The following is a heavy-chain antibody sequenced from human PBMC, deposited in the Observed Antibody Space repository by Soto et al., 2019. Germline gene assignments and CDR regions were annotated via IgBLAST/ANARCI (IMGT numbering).Heavy chain of an antibody. CDR1: GYTFTSYY. J-gene: IGHJ4*02. CDR2: INPSGGST. CDR3: ARDQGVVTALFDY. D-gene: IGHD2-21*02. Sequence: ASVKVSCKASGYTFTSYYMHWVRQAPGQGLEWMGIINPSGGSTSYAQKLQGRITMTRDTSTSTVYMELSSLRSEDTAVYYCARDQGVVTALFDYWGQGTLVTVSS. V-gene: IGHV1-46*01.